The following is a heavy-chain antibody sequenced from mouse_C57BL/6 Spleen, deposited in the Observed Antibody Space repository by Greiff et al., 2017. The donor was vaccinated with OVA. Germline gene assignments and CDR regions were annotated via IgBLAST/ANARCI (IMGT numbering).Heavy chain of an antibody. Sequence: VQLQQSGAELVKPGASVKLSCKASGYTFTSYWMHWVKQRPGQGLEWIGMIHPNSGSTNYNEKFKSKATLTVDKSSSTAYMQLSSLTSEDSAVYYCARGGLVHWYFDVWGTGTTVTVSA. D-gene: IGHD2-2*01. J-gene: IGHJ1*03. CDR3: ARGGLVHWYFDV. CDR1: GYTFTSYW. V-gene: IGHV1-64*01. CDR2: IHPNSGST.